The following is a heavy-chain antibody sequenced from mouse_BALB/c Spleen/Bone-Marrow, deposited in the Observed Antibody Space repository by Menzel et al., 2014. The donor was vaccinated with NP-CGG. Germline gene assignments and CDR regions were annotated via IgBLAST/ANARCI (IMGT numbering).Heavy chain of an antibody. J-gene: IGHJ4*01. CDR3: AYYYYAMDY. V-gene: IGHV3-6*02. CDR2: ISYDGSN. CDR1: GYSITSGYY. Sequence: ETGPGLGKPSQSLSLTCSVTGYSITSGYYWNWIRQFPGNKLEWMGYISYDGSNNYNPSLKNRISITRDTSKNQFFLKLNSVTTEDTATYYCAYYYYAMDYWGQATSATVS.